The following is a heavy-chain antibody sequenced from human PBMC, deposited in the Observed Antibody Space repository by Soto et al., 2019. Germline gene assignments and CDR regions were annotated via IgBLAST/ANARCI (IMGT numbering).Heavy chain of an antibody. CDR2: IYYSGET. D-gene: IGHD3-10*01. CDR3: ARDQGGDFLKRSGMDV. CDR1: GDSISRYD. J-gene: IGHJ6*02. Sequence: QVQLQESGPGLVKPSETLSLTCTVSGDSISRYDWSWIRLSPGKGLEWIGYIYYSGETNYNPSVKSRVTISVDRTKNQFSLKLSSVTAADTAVYYCARDQGGDFLKRSGMDVWGQGTTVTVSS. V-gene: IGHV4-59*01.